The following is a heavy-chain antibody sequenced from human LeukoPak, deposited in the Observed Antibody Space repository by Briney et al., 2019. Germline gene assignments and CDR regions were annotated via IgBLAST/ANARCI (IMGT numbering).Heavy chain of an antibody. CDR3: AREGGLVRDLPWFDP. V-gene: IGHV4-30-4*01. J-gene: IGHJ5*02. CDR2: IYYSGST. D-gene: IGHD3-10*01. Sequence: NPSETLSLTCTVSGGSISSGDYYWSWIRQPPGKGLEWIGYIYYSGSTYYNPPLKSRVTISVDTSKNQFSLKLSSVTAADTAVYYCAREGGLVRDLPWFDPWGQGTLVTVSS. CDR1: GGSISSGDYY.